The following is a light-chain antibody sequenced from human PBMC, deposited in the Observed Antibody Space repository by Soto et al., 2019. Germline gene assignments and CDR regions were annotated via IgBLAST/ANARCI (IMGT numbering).Light chain of an antibody. J-gene: IGKJ1*01. CDR2: DAS. V-gene: IGKV3-20*01. CDR3: QQYGGSPPQT. Sequence: ESVLTQSPGILSLSPGERATLSCRASQSISSNYLAWYQQKPGQAPRLLIYDASTRATGIPDRFSGSGSGTDFTLTISRMEPEDFAVYYCQQYGGSPPQTFGQGTKV. CDR1: QSISSNY.